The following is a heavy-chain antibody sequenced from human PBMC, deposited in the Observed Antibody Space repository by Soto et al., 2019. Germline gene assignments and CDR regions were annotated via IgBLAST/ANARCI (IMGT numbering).Heavy chain of an antibody. J-gene: IGHJ4*02. V-gene: IGHV1-2*04. Sequence: ASVKVSCKASGYTFTGYYMHWVRQAPGQGLEWMGWINPNSGGTNYAQKFQGWVTMTRDTSISTAYMELSRLRSDDTAVYYCARGGLYYYDSSGYSDYWGQGTPVTVSS. CDR2: INPNSGGT. CDR3: ARGGLYYYDSSGYSDY. CDR1: GYTFTGYY. D-gene: IGHD3-22*01.